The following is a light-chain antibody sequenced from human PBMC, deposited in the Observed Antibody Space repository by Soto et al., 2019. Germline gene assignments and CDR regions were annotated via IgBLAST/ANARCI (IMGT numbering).Light chain of an antibody. J-gene: IGLJ2*01. CDR1: SSDVGSYNL. CDR2: DVR. CDR3: VSYTSRTNLVV. V-gene: IGLV2-14*02. Sequence: QSALTQPASVSGSPGQSITISCTGTSSDVGSYNLVSWFQQYPGRAPKLLIFDVRDRPSGVSNRFSGSKSGATASLTISGLQADDEADYYCVSYTSRTNLVVFGTGTKLTVL.